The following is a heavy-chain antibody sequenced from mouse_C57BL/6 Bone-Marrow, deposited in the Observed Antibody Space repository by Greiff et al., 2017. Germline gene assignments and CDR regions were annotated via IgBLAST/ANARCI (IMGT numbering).Heavy chain of an antibody. J-gene: IGHJ2*01. V-gene: IGHV1-4*01. Sequence: VMLVESGAELARPGASVKMSCKASGYTFTGYTMHWVKQRHGQGLEWIGYINPSSGYTKYKQKFKDKAPLTAEKSSSPAYMTLSSLTSEDSAVYYCARGKERHYGNYVGDYWGQGTTLTVSS. CDR3: ARGKERHYGNYVGDY. CDR2: INPSSGYT. D-gene: IGHD2-1*01. CDR1: GYTFTGYT.